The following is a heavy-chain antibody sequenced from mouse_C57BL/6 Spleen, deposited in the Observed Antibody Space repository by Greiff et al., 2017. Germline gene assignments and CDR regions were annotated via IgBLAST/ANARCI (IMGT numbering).Heavy chain of an antibody. CDR2: ISNGGGST. V-gene: IGHV5-12*01. D-gene: IGHD2-4*01. J-gene: IGHJ1*03. CDR3: ARQRDYDGDFDV. CDR1: GFTFSDYY. Sequence: EVKLQESGGGLVQPGGSLKLSCAASGFTFSDYYMYWVRQTPEKRLEWVAYISNGGGSTYYPDTVKGRFTISRDNAKNTLYLQMSRLKSEDTAMYYCARQRDYDGDFDVWGTGTTVTVSS.